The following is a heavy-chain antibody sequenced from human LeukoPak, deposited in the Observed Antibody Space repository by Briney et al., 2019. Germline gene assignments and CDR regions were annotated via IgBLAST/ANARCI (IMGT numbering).Heavy chain of an antibody. D-gene: IGHD3-22*01. Sequence: SVKVSCKASGGTFSSYAISWVRQAPGQGLEWMGGIIPILGIANYAQKFQGRVTITADKSTSTAYMELSSLRSVDTAVYYCARGGGGFSGYYVWYFDYWGQGTLVTVSS. CDR1: GGTFSSYA. V-gene: IGHV1-69*04. J-gene: IGHJ4*02. CDR3: ARGGGGFSGYYVWYFDY. CDR2: IIPILGIA.